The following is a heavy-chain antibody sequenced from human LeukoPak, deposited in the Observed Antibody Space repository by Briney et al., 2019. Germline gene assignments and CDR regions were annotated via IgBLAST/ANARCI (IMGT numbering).Heavy chain of an antibody. J-gene: IGHJ4*02. CDR3: VKELRGYSYGEH. CDR1: GFTFRSYG. V-gene: IGHV3-30*18. CDR2: VSYDASEK. Sequence: GGSLRLSCAVSGFTFRSYGMHWVRQAPGKGLKWVAVVSYDASEKFYEDSVKGRFTISRDNSKNTLSLQMNSLRAEDTAVYYCVKELRGYSYGEHWGQGTLVTVSS. D-gene: IGHD5-18*01.